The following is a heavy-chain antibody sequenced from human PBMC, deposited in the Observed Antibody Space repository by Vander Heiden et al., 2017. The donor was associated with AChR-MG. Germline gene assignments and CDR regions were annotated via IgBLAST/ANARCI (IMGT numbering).Heavy chain of an antibody. J-gene: IGHJ5*02. CDR3: ARGLRACSSTTCHPGWFDP. V-gene: IGHV3-21*01. Sequence: EVQLVESGGVLVKPGESLSLSCVGSGITLSGYRMNWVRQGPGKGLEWVSSISSSSNFKYYADSVKGRFTISRDNAKNSVYLQMNSLSDEDTAVYYCARGLRACSSTTCHPGWFDPWGQGTLVTLSS. CDR1: GITLSGYR. D-gene: IGHD2-2*01. CDR2: ISSSSNFK.